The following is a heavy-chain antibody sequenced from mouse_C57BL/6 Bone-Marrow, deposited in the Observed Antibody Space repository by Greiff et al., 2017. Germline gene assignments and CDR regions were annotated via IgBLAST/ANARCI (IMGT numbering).Heavy chain of an antibody. CDR2: IDPENGDT. D-gene: IGHD1-2*01. J-gene: IGHJ3*01. Sequence: VQLQQSGAELVRPGASVKLSCTASGFNIKDDYMHWVKQRPEQGLEWIGWIDPENGDTENASKFQGKATITADTSSNTAYLQLSSLTSEDTAVYYWTTGELLRPWFAYWGQGTLVTVSA. V-gene: IGHV14-4*01. CDR1: GFNIKDDY. CDR3: TTGELLRPWFAY.